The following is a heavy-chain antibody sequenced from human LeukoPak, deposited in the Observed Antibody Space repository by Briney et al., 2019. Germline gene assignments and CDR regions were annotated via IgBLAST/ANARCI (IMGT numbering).Heavy chain of an antibody. CDR1: GGTFSSYA. V-gene: IGHV1-69*04. Sequence: AVQVSCQASGGTFSSYAISWVRQARGQGLEWMGRIISILCIANYAHTFHGRATIPADKSTQTASIALSRLSSEHRAVYYRLAQFNYGSGSYDFWGQGTLVTVSS. CDR2: IISILCIA. CDR3: LAQFNYGSGSYDF. D-gene: IGHD3-10*01. J-gene: IGHJ4*02.